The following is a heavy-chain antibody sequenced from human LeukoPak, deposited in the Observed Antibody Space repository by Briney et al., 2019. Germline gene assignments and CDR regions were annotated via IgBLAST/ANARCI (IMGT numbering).Heavy chain of an antibody. Sequence: GASVKVSCKASGYTFTSYGISWVRQAPGQGLEWMGWISAYNGNTNYAQKLQGRVTMTTDTSTSTAYMELSSLRSEDTAVYYCATSFVHYYDSSGYWDYFDYWGQGTLVTVSS. CDR3: ATSFVHYYDSSGYWDYFDY. D-gene: IGHD3-22*01. CDR2: ISAYNGNT. J-gene: IGHJ4*02. CDR1: GYTFTSYG. V-gene: IGHV1-18*01.